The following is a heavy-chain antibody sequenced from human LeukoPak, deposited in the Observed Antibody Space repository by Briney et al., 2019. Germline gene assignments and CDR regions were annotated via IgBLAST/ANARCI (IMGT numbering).Heavy chain of an antibody. D-gene: IGHD3-10*01. CDR3: ARVGGAYYGSGSYYNSN. CDR2: IQQDGSEK. V-gene: IGHV3-7*01. CDR1: GFTFSRYW. Sequence: GGSLRLSCAASGFTFSRYWMSWVRQAPGKGLEWVANIQQDGSEKYYVDSVKSRFTISRDNAKNSLYLQMNSLRAEDTAVYYCARVGGAYYGSGSYYNSNWGQGTLVTVSS. J-gene: IGHJ4*02.